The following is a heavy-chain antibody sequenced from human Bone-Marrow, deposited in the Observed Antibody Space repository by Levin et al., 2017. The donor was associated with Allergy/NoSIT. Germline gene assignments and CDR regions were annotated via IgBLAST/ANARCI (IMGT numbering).Heavy chain of an antibody. CDR1: GFTLTNYF. CDR3: AREGGGSCSGGSCYRFDP. CDR2: IFPYGTAT. V-gene: IGHV1-46*01. D-gene: IGHD2-15*01. Sequence: GASVKVSCKASGFTLTNYFLHWMRQAPGRGLEWMGAIFPYGTATKYAPHFKGRITVTTDTSTNTLYMELSSLTSDDTAIYYCAREGGGSCSGGSCYRFDPWGQGTLVTVSS. J-gene: IGHJ5*02.